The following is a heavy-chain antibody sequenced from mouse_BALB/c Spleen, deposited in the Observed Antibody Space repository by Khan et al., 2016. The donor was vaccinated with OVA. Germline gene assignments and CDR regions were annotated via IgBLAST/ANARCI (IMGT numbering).Heavy chain of an antibody. CDR2: ISSGSTYT. V-gene: IGHV5-6-4*01. CDR3: TRDGNYAHWYFDV. CDR1: GFSFTSYT. J-gene: IGHJ1*01. Sequence: EVELVESGGGSVRPGGSLKLSCAASGFSFTSYTMSWVRQTPEKRLEWVATISSGSTYTYYPDSVKGRFTISSDNAKNTLYLQMSSLKSEDTAMYYCTRDGNYAHWYFDVWGAGTTVTVAS. D-gene: IGHD2-1*01.